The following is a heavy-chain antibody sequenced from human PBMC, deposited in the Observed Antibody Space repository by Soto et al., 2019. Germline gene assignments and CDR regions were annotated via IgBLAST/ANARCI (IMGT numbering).Heavy chain of an antibody. V-gene: IGHV3-30*18. CDR2: ILFDGKKK. J-gene: IGHJ5*02. Sequence: QVQLVESGGGVVRPGRSLRLSCSASGVIFSDYAMHWVRQAPGKGMEWVAVILFDGKKKYYADSVKGRFTISRDNSKNTRDMQLNSLRAEDPAVYYCAKDVSQTISGSYLSSWGQGSLVTVSS. CDR3: AKDVSQTISGSYLSS. D-gene: IGHD1-26*01. CDR1: GVIFSDYA.